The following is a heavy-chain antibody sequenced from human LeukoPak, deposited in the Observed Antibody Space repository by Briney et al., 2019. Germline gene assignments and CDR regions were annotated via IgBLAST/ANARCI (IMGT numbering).Heavy chain of an antibody. J-gene: IGHJ6*03. CDR2: IKEDGSEK. CDR1: GFTFSSYW. CDR3: ARDKRTPGWRILSDYYYYMDV. V-gene: IGHV3-7*01. D-gene: IGHD3-9*01. Sequence: GGALRVSCADSGFTFSSYWMSWVRQAPGKELEWVANIKEDGSEKYYVDSVKGRFTISRDNAKNSLYLQMNSLRAEDTAVYYCARDKRTPGWRILSDYYYYMDVWGKGTTVTVSS.